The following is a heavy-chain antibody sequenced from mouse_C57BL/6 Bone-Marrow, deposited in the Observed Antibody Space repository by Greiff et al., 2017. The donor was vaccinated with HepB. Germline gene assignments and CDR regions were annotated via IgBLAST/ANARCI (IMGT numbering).Heavy chain of an antibody. CDR2: ISSGGSYT. Sequence: EVMLVESGGDLVKPGGSLKLSCAASGFTFSSYGMSWVRQTPDKRLEWVATISSGGSYTYYPDSVKGRFTISRDNAKNTLYLQMSSLNAEDTAMYYCARRAYGRGPHWYFDVWGTGTTVTVSS. CDR3: ARRAYGRGPHWYFDV. J-gene: IGHJ1*03. CDR1: GFTFSSYG. D-gene: IGHD1-1*01. V-gene: IGHV5-6*02.